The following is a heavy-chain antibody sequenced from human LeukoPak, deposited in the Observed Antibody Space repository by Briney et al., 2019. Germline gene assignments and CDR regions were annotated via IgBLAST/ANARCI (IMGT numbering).Heavy chain of an antibody. CDR2: IYHSGST. CDR3: ARDYCSSTSCYDY. J-gene: IGHJ4*02. V-gene: IGHV4-38-2*02. D-gene: IGHD2-2*01. CDR1: GNPLSRGYY. Sequence: PTATLSLICTVSGNPLSRGYYRGWIRQPPGKGLEWIGSIYHSGSTYYNPSLKSRVTISVDTSKNQFSLKLSSVTAADTAVYYCARDYCSSTSCYDYWGQGTLVTVSS.